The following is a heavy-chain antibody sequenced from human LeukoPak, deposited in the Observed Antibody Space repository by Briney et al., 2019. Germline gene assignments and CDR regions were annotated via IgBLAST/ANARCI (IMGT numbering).Heavy chain of an antibody. CDR1: GFTVSSNY. J-gene: IGHJ4*02. CDR3: ARGDTYYYDSSGLNYFDY. D-gene: IGHD3-22*01. CDR2: VYSGSST. V-gene: IGHV3-53*04. Sequence: GGSLRLSCAASGFTVSSNYMSWVRQAPGKGLEWVSVVYSGSSTYCADSVKGRFTISRHNSKNTLYLQMNSLRAEDTAVYYCARGDTYYYDSSGLNYFDYWGQRTLVTVSS.